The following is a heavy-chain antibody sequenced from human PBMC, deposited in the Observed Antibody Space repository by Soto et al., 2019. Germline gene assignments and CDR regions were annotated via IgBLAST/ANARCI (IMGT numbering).Heavy chain of an antibody. CDR1: GGTLSSDA. J-gene: IGHJ6*02. CDR3: ARDQRDTAMVTAVGDYYYGMDV. V-gene: IGHV1-69*13. D-gene: IGHD5-18*01. Sequence: GASVKVSCKASGGTLSSDAISGVGQAPGQGLEWMGGIIPIFGTANYAQKFQGRVTITADESTSTAYMELSSLRSEDTAVYYCARDQRDTAMVTAVGDYYYGMDVWGQGTTVTVSS. CDR2: IIPIFGTA.